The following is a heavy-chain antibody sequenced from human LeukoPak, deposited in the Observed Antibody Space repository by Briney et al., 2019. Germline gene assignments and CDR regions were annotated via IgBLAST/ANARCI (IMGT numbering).Heavy chain of an antibody. J-gene: IGHJ4*02. CDR2: ISSSGSTI. D-gene: IGHD5-24*01. CDR3: ATLATTFPLDY. CDR1: GFTFSSYE. V-gene: IGHV3-48*03. Sequence: GGSLRLSCAASGFTFSSYEMNWVRQAPGKGLEWVSYISSSGSTIYYADSVKGRFTISRDNAKNSLYLQMNSLRAEDTAVYYCATLATTFPLDYWAQGTLVTGSS.